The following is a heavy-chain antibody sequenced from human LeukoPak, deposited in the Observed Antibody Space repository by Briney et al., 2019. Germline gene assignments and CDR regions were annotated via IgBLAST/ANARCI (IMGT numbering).Heavy chain of an antibody. CDR1: GYTFTRNG. V-gene: IGHV1-18*01. D-gene: IGHD3-22*01. J-gene: IGHJ6*03. CDR2: ISVYNGNT. Sequence: GASVKLSCKASGYTFTRNGICWVRQAPGQGLEWMGWISVYNGNTKYAQKFQGRVTMTTDTSTSTAYMELKSLRSDDTAVYYCARGPGGRSGYHPLEDYYYYYYMDVWGKGTKVTVPS. CDR3: ARGPGGRSGYHPLEDYYYYYYMDV.